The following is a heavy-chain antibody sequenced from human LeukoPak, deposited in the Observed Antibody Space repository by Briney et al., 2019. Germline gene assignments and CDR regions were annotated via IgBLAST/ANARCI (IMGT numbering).Heavy chain of an antibody. CDR1: GESFSCHY. V-gene: IGHV4-34*01. D-gene: IGHD4-23*01. CDR2: IKHSGST. J-gene: IGHJ4*02. Sequence: SESLSLTCAAYGESFSCHYSSWVRQPPGKGLEWIPAIKHSGSTNYNPSLKSRVTISVDTSKNQFSLKLSSVTAADTAVYYCARGRGTMTTVVRSPLYFDYWGQGTLVTVSS. CDR3: ARGRGTMTTVVRSPLYFDY.